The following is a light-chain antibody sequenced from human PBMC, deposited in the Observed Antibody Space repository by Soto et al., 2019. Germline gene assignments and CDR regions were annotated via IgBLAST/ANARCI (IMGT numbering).Light chain of an antibody. V-gene: IGKV3-20*01. Sequence: EVVLTQSPGTLSLSPGERATLSCRASHSVSSDHLGWYQQKPGQAPRLLIDAASSRATGIADRFSGGGSGTEFTLTISILEPEDFGVYYCQQYGRSVTFGQGAKVEIK. CDR2: AAS. J-gene: IGKJ1*01. CDR3: QQYGRSVT. CDR1: HSVSSDH.